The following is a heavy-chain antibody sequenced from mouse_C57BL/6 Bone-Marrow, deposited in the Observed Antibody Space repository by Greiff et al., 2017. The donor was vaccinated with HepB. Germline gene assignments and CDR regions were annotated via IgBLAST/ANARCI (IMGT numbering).Heavy chain of an antibody. Sequence: EVQVVESGPGLVKPSQSLSLTCSVTGYSITSGYYWNWIRQFPGNKLEWMGYISYDGSNNYNPSLKNRISITRDTSKNQFFLKLNSVTTEDTATYYCAREVSSFYYYAMDYWGQGTSVTVSS. J-gene: IGHJ4*01. CDR1: GYSITSGYY. CDR2: ISYDGSN. D-gene: IGHD1-1*01. V-gene: IGHV3-6*01. CDR3: AREVSSFYYYAMDY.